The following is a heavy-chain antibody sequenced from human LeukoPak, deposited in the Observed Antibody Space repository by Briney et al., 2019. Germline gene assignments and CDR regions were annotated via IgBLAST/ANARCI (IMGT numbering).Heavy chain of an antibody. CDR1: GYTFSSYG. V-gene: IGHV1-18*01. Sequence: ASVKVSCKASGYTFSSYGISWVRQAPGQGLEWMGWISGYNAITETAQKVQGRLTLTTDTSTSTAYMELRTLRSDDTAVYYCAREGAYTEWPQASDIWGQGTMVTVS. CDR3: AREGAYTEWPQASDI. CDR2: ISGYNAIT. J-gene: IGHJ3*02. D-gene: IGHD1-26*01.